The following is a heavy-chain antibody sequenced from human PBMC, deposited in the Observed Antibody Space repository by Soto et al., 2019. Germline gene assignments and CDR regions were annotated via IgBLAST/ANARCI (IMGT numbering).Heavy chain of an antibody. CDR3: AREHYYGSGSYYN. CDR1: GGSISSGDYY. J-gene: IGHJ4*02. D-gene: IGHD3-10*01. V-gene: IGHV4-30-4*01. Sequence: TLSLTCTVSGGSISSGDYYWSWIRQPPGKGLEWIGYIYYSGSTYYNPSLKSRVTISVDTSKNQFSLKLSSVTAADTAVYYCAREHYYGSGSYYNWGQGTLVTVSS. CDR2: IYYSGST.